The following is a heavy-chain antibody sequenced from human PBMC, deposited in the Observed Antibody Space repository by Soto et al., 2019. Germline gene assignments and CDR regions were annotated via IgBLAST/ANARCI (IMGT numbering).Heavy chain of an antibody. D-gene: IGHD1-26*01. CDR1: GFTFSSYA. CDR2: ISGSGGST. Sequence: PGGSLRLSCAASGFTFSSYAMSWVRQAPGKGLEWVSAISGSGGSTYYADSVKGRFTISRDNSKNTLYLQINSLRTEDTAVFYCARGLYTGSPHLLYWGRGTLVTVSS. J-gene: IGHJ4*02. V-gene: IGHV3-23*01. CDR3: ARGLYTGSPHLLY.